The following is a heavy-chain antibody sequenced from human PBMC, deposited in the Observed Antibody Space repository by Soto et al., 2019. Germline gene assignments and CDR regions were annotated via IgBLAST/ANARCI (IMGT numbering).Heavy chain of an antibody. CDR3: ARGAYGSGSYSQLRDYYYYYYMDV. CDR1: GYTFTGYG. J-gene: IGHJ6*03. Sequence: GASVKVSCKASGYTFTGYGISWVRQAPGQGLEWMGWISAYNGNTNYAQKLQGRVTMTTDTSTSTAYMELRSLRSDDTAVYYCARGAYGSGSYSQLRDYYYYYYMDVWGKGTTVTVSS. V-gene: IGHV1-18*01. CDR2: ISAYNGNT. D-gene: IGHD3-10*01.